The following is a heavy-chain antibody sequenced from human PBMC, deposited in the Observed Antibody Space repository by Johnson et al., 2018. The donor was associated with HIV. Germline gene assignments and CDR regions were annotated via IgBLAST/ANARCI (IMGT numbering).Heavy chain of an antibody. D-gene: IGHD2-15*01. CDR1: GFTFDDYA. J-gene: IGHJ3*02. CDR2: ISWNSGRI. V-gene: IGHV3-9*01. CDR3: AASPEDLRAFDI. Sequence: VQLVESGGGLVQPGRSLRLSCAASGFTFDDYAMHWVRQAPGKGLEWVSGISWNSGRIGYADSVKGRFTISRDNAKNSLYLQMNSLRAEDTALYYCAASPEDLRAFDIWGQGTMVTVSS.